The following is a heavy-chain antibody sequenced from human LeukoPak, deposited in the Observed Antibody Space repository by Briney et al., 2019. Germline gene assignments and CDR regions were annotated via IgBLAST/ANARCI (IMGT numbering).Heavy chain of an antibody. CDR2: INPNSGGT. D-gene: IGHD3-22*01. CDR1: GYAFTGYY. V-gene: IGHV1-2*02. Sequence: ASVKVSCEASGYAFTGYYMHWVRQAPGQGLEWMGWINPNSGGTNYAQKFQGRVTMTRDTSISTAYMELSRLRSDDTAVYYCARGITMIVVVIRPRFDPWGQGTLVTVSS. CDR3: ARGITMIVVVIRPRFDP. J-gene: IGHJ5*02.